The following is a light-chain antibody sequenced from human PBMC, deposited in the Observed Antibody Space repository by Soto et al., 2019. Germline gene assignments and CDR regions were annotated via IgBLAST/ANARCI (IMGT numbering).Light chain of an antibody. CDR3: SSYTIRTTVI. J-gene: IGLJ2*01. CDR2: DVT. CDR1: SSDVGGYGY. V-gene: IGLV2-14*03. Sequence: TQPGSVYGSPGQSITISCTGTSSDVGGYGYVSWYQQHPGKAPKLMIYDVTNRPSGVSNRFSGSKSGNTASLTISGLQAEDEADYYCSSYTIRTTVIFGGGTKVTVL.